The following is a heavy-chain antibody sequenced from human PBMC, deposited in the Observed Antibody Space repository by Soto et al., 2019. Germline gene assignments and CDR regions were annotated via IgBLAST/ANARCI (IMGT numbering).Heavy chain of an antibody. Sequence: QRVQAGAEVKRPGSSVMVSCKASGGDFLSYTISWVRQVPGQGPEWMGTIIPILDVAKNAQKYQGRVAITAETTTSTSYIGLRSLRSDDPAVYYSAQFWFGELLHGMDVWGQGTTITVSS. CDR1: GGDFLSYT. CDR3: AQFWFGELLHGMDV. D-gene: IGHD3-10*01. CDR2: IIPILDVA. J-gene: IGHJ6*02. V-gene: IGHV1-69*02.